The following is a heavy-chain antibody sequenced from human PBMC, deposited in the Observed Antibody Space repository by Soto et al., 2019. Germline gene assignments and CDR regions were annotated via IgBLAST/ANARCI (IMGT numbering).Heavy chain of an antibody. J-gene: IGHJ4*02. CDR2: IYYSGST. CDR1: GGSISSSSYY. V-gene: IGHV4-39*07. D-gene: IGHD1-26*01. Sequence: SETLSLTCTVSGGSISSSSYYWGWIRQPPGKGLEWIGYIYYSGSTYYNPSLKGRVTISVDTSKNQFSLKLSSVTAADTAVYYCAGIYSGSPGGTLRYWGQGTLVTVSS. CDR3: AGIYSGSPGGTLRY.